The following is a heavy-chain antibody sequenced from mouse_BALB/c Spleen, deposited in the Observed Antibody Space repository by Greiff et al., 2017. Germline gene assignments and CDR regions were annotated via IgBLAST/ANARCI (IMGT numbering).Heavy chain of an antibody. CDR3: ARLYYYGSSKDYYYAMDY. J-gene: IGHJ4*01. V-gene: IGHV14-3*02. Sequence: VQLQQSGAELVKPGASVKLSCTASGFNIKDTYMHWVKQRPEQGLEWIGRIDPANGNTKYDPKFQGKATITADTSSNTAYLQLSSLTSEDTAVYYCARLYYYGSSKDYYYAMDYWGQGTSVTVSS. CDR2: IDPANGNT. CDR1: GFNIKDTY. D-gene: IGHD1-1*01.